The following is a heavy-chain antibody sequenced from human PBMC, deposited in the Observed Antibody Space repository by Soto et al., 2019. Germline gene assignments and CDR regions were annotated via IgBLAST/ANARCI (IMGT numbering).Heavy chain of an antibody. CDR1: GYSFTSYW. V-gene: IGHV5-51*01. Sequence: GESLKISCKGSGYSFTSYWIGWVRQMPGKGLEWMGIIYPGDSDTRYSPSFQGQVTISADKSISTAYLQWSSLKASDTAMYYCARGGYSGYDGWYAFDIWGQGTMVTVSS. D-gene: IGHD5-12*01. CDR2: IYPGDSDT. J-gene: IGHJ3*02. CDR3: ARGGYSGYDGWYAFDI.